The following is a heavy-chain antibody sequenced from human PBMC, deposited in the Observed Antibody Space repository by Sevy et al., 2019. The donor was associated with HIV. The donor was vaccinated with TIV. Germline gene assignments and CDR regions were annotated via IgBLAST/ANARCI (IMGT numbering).Heavy chain of an antibody. CDR2: ISGSGGST. D-gene: IGHD6-19*01. CDR3: AKDFYSSGWEWGTFDI. V-gene: IGHV3-23*01. J-gene: IGHJ3*02. Sequence: GGSLKISCAASGFTFSTYAMNWVRQAPGKGLEWGSTISGSGGSTYHADSVKGRFTISRDNPKNTLYLQMNSLRAEDTAVYSSAKDFYSSGWEWGTFDIWGQGTMVTVSS. CDR1: GFTFSTYA.